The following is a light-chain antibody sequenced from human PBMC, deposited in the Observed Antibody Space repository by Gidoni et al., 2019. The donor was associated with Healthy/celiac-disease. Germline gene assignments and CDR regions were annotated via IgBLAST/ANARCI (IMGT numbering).Light chain of an antibody. CDR1: QDISNY. J-gene: IGKJ5*01. V-gene: IGKV1-33*01. CDR2: DAS. CDR3: QQYDNLSS. Sequence: DIQMTQSPSSLSASVGDRVTITCQASQDISNYLNWYQQKSGKAPKLLVYDASNLETGVPSRFSGSGSGTDFTFTISSLQPEDIATYYCQQYDNLSSFGQGTRLEIK.